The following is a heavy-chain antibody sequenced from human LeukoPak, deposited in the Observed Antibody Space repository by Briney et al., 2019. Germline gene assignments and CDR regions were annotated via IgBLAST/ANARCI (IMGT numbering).Heavy chain of an antibody. CDR2: INPNSGGT. CDR3: ARRVSRRNWFDP. D-gene: IGHD6-13*01. Sequence: ASVKVSCKASGYTFTGYYMHWVRQAPGQGLEWMGWINPNSGGTNYAQKFQGRVTMTRNTSISTAYMELSSLRSEDTAVYYCARRVSRRNWFDPWGQGTLVTVSS. J-gene: IGHJ5*02. CDR1: GYTFTGYY. V-gene: IGHV1-2*02.